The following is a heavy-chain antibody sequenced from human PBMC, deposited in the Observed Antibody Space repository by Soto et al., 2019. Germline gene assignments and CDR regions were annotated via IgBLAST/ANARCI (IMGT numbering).Heavy chain of an antibody. J-gene: IGHJ4*02. V-gene: IGHV4-34*01. D-gene: IGHD2-8*01. CDR3: ARGADGDFDY. CDR2: INHSGST. CDR1: GGSFSGYY. Sequence: QVQLQQWGAGLLKPSETLSLTCAVYGGSFSGYYWSWIRQPQGPGLEWIGEINHSGSTNYNPALKSRVTIAVDTSKNQFSLRLSSVTAADTAVYYCARGADGDFDYWGQGTLVTVSS.